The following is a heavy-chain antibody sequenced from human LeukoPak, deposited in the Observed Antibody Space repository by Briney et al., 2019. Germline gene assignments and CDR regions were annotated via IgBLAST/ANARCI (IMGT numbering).Heavy chain of an antibody. CDR3: ARAKLLLVRYYYYYMDV. J-gene: IGHJ6*03. Sequence: GGSLRLSCAASGFTFSSYSMNWVRQAPGKGLEWVSYISSSSSTIYYADSVKGRFTISRDNAKNSLYLQMNSLRAEDTAVYYCARAKLLLVRYYYYYMDVWGKGTTVTVSS. CDR1: GFTFSSYS. V-gene: IGHV3-48*04. CDR2: ISSSSSTI. D-gene: IGHD2-15*01.